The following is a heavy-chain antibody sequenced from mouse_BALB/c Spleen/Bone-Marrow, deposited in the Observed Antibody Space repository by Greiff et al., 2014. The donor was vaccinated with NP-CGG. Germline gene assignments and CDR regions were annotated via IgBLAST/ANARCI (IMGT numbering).Heavy chain of an antibody. CDR1: GYSFSGYF. D-gene: IGHD2-1*01. V-gene: IGHV1-37*01. CDR2: INPYNGDT. CDR3: GTGGNNDFDY. J-gene: IGHJ2*01. Sequence: VQLKDSGPELGEPGASVKISCKASGYSFSGYFMNWGEQSHGKSLEWIGRINPYNGDTFYNQKFKGKATLTVDKSSSTAHMELLSLTSEDSAVYYCGTGGNNDFDYWGQGTTLTVSS.